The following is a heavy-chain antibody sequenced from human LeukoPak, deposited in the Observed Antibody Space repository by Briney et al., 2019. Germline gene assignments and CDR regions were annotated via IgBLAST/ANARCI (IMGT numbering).Heavy chain of an antibody. D-gene: IGHD3-22*01. CDR1: GYTFTSYG. J-gene: IGHJ6*02. V-gene: IGHV1-18*01. CDR2: ISAYNGNT. CDR3: ARERSPIVVVIHYYYGMDV. Sequence: GASVKVSCKASGYTFTSYGISWVRQAPGQGLEWMGWISAYNGNTNYAQKLQGRVTMTTDTSTSTAYMELRSLRSDDTAVYYCARERSPIVVVIHYYYGMDVWGQGTTVTVSS.